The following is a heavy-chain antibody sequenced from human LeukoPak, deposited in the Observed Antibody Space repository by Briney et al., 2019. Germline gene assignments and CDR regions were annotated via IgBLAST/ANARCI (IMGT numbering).Heavy chain of an antibody. CDR2: ISSSSSYI. CDR1: RFTFNSYS. CDR3: ASGVFAFDI. J-gene: IGHJ3*02. Sequence: GGSLTLACSASRFTFNSYSMNWVRQAPGKGLEWVSSISSSSSYIYYADSVKGRFTITRDNAKYSLYLQMSSLRAEVTAVYYCASGVFAFDIWGQGTMVTVSS. V-gene: IGHV3-21*01. D-gene: IGHD6-13*01.